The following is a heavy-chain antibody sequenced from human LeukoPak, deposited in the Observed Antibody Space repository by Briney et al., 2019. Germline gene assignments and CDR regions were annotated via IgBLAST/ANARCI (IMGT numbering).Heavy chain of an antibody. J-gene: IGHJ3*02. V-gene: IGHV4-59*11. CDR3: ARFSSGDAFDI. D-gene: IGHD3-22*01. Sequence: SETLSLTCNVSGGSITSHYWSWIRQPPGKGLEWIAYIYYSGSTNYNPSLKSRVTISVDTSKNQFSLKLSSVTAADTAAYYCARFSSGDAFDIWGQGTMVTVS. CDR1: GGSITSHY. CDR2: IYYSGST.